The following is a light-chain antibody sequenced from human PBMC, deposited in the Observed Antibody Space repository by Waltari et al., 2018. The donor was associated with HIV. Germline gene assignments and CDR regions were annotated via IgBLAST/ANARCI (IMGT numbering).Light chain of an antibody. CDR2: EVS. J-gene: IGLJ1*01. CDR3: SSYTSSSTLYV. Sequence: QSALTQPASVSGSPGQSITISCTGTSSDVGGYNYDSWYQHHPGKAPQLMIYEVSNRPSGVANRFSGSKSGNTASLIISGLQAEDEADYYCSSYTSSSTLYVFGTGSKVTVL. CDR1: SSDVGGYNY. V-gene: IGLV2-14*01.